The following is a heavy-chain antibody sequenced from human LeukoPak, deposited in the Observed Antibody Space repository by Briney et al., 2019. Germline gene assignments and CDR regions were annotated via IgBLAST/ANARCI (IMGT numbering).Heavy chain of an antibody. Sequence: PGGSLRLSCAASGFTFSSYGMHWVRQAPGKGLEWVAFIRYDGSNKYYADSVKGRFTISRDNSKNTLYLQMNSLRAEDTAVYYCANNVRAVAGTDDAFDIWGQGTMVTVSS. CDR1: GFTFSSYG. CDR3: ANNVRAVAGTDDAFDI. J-gene: IGHJ3*02. V-gene: IGHV3-30*02. D-gene: IGHD6-19*01. CDR2: IRYDGSNK.